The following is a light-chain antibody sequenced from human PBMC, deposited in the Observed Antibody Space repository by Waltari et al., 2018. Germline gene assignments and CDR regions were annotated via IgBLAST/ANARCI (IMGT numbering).Light chain of an antibody. Sequence: QSALTQPASVSGSPGQSIAISCPGTSSDAGGYNFVSWYQQHPGQAPKTMIYDATNRPSGVSDRFSGSKSGNTASLTISGLQAEGEGDYYCGSYRYGSSLVFGGGTRLTVL. V-gene: IGLV2-14*03. CDR2: DAT. CDR3: GSYRYGSSLV. J-gene: IGLJ2*01. CDR1: SSDAGGYNF.